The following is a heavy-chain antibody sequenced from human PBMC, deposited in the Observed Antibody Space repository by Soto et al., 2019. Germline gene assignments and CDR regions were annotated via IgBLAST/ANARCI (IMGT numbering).Heavy chain of an antibody. J-gene: IGHJ4*02. CDR1: GFTFSSYG. Sequence: QVQLVESGGGVVQPGRSLRLSCAASGFTFSSYGMHWVRQAPGKGLEWVAVISYDGSNKYYADSVKGRFTISRDNYKNTLYLQMNSLRAEDTAVYYCATSLYYYDTSGYLGHLKLDYWGQGTLVTVSS. V-gene: IGHV3-30*03. CDR2: ISYDGSNK. D-gene: IGHD3-22*01. CDR3: ATSLYYYDTSGYLGHLKLDY.